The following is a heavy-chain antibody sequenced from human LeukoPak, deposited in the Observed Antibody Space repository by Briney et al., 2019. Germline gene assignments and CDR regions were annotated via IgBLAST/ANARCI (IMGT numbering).Heavy chain of an antibody. CDR1: GFSFSTYS. CDR3: ARHSLTDAFDI. CDR2: IRGSGADK. J-gene: IGHJ3*02. D-gene: IGHD2-21*01. Sequence: PGGSLRLSCAASGFSFSTYSMSWVRQAPGKGLEWVSSIRGSGADKYYADSVKGRFSISRDNSQDTLSLQMNSLRAEDTAVYYCARHSLTDAFDIWGQGTMVTVSS. V-gene: IGHV3-21*04.